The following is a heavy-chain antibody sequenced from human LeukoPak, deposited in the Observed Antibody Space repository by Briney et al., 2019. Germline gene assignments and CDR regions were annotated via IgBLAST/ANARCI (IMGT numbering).Heavy chain of an antibody. CDR3: ARSLRNAFDI. Sequence: GGSLRLSCAAAGFTFSSYSMNWVRQAPGKGLEWVAYIRSSSSTIYYADSVKGRFTISTDNANNSVHLQMNSLRAEDTAVYYCARSLRNAFDIWGQGTMVTVSS. CDR2: IRSSSSTI. J-gene: IGHJ3*02. CDR1: GFTFSSYS. D-gene: IGHD3-3*01. V-gene: IGHV3-48*01.